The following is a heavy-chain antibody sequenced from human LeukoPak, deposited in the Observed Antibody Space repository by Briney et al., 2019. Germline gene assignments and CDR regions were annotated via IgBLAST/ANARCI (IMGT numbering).Heavy chain of an antibody. Sequence: SQTLSLTCTVSGGSISSGDYYWSWIRQPPGKGLEWIGSIYYSGSTYYNPSLKSRVTISVDTSKNQFSLKLSSVTAADTAVYYCARSPDSSVGLFDPWGQGTLVTVSS. CDR1: GGSISSGDYY. J-gene: IGHJ5*02. V-gene: IGHV4-39*01. D-gene: IGHD6-25*01. CDR2: IYYSGST. CDR3: ARSPDSSVGLFDP.